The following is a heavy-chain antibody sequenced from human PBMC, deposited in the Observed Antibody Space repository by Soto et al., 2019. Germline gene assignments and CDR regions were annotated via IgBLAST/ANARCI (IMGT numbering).Heavy chain of an antibody. V-gene: IGHV4-31*10. D-gene: IGHD1-26*01. CDR3: ARNSVTIMGAYSNYALDI. Sequence: QVQLQESGPGLVKPSQTLSLTCTVSGGAISSGAYYWSWIRQHPGKGLEWIGCIYYSGSTKYNPFLQIPSTLTGSPAENQVSLKPSSVTAADTAGFYCARNSVTIMGAYSNYALDIWGQGTMVTVSS. CDR2: IYYSGST. J-gene: IGHJ3*02. CDR1: GGAISSGAYY.